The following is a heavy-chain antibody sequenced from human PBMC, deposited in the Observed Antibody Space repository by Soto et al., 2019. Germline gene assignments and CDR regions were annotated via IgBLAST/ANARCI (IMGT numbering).Heavy chain of an antibody. J-gene: IGHJ3*02. CDR3: ARVGTTIFRDAFDI. V-gene: IGHV4-30-2*01. D-gene: IGHD3-9*01. CDR1: GGSISSGGYS. CDR2: IYHSGST. Sequence: SETLSLTCAVSGGSISSGGYSWSWIRQPPGKGLEWIGYIYHSGSTYYNPSLKSRVTISVDRSKNQFSLKLSSVTAADTAVYYCARVGTTIFRDAFDIWGQGTMVTVSS.